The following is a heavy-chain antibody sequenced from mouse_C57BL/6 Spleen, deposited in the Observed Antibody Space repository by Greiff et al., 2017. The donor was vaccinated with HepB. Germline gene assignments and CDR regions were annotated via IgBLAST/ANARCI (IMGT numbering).Heavy chain of an antibody. CDR2: IHPNSGST. CDR1: GYTFTSYW. V-gene: IGHV1-64*01. CDR3: ARSYGRSDGWYLDV. Sequence: VQLQQPGAELVKPGASVKLSCKASGYTFTSYWMHWVKQRPGQGLEWIGMIHPNSGSTNYNEKFKSKATLTVDKSSSTAYMQLSSLTSEDSAVYYCARSYGRSDGWYLDVWGTGTTVTVSS. D-gene: IGHD1-1*01. J-gene: IGHJ1*03.